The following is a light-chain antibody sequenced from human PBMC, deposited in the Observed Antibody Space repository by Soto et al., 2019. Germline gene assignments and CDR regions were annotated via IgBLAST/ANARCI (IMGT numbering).Light chain of an antibody. V-gene: IGKV3-20*01. Sequence: EIVLTQSPGTLSLAPGERATLSCRASQSVSSNYLSWYQQRPGQAPRLLIYGASSRATGIPDRFSGSGSGTDFILTISRLEPEDFAVYFCHQYGSSPYTFGQGSKLEIK. CDR2: GAS. CDR1: QSVSSNY. J-gene: IGKJ2*01. CDR3: HQYGSSPYT.